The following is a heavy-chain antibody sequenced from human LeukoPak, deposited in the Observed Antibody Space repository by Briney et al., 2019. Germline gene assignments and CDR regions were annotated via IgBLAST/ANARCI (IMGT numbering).Heavy chain of an antibody. D-gene: IGHD6-13*01. J-gene: IGHJ5*02. CDR2: INHSGST. CDR3: ARLAAAGIHWFDP. Sequence: SETLSLTCAVYGGSFSVYYWSWIRQPPGKGLEWIGEINHSGSTNYNPSLKSRVTISVDTSKNQFSQKLSSVTAADTAVYYCARLAAAGIHWFDPWGQGTLVTVSS. CDR1: GGSFSVYY. V-gene: IGHV4-34*01.